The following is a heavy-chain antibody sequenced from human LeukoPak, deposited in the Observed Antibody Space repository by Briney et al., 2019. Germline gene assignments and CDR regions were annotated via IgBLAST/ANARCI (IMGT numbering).Heavy chain of an antibody. D-gene: IGHD3-22*01. Sequence: SETLSLTCAVYGGSFSGYYWSWIRQPPGKGLEWIGEINHSGSTNYNPSLKSRVTISVDTSKNQFSLRLSSVTAADTAVYYCARAPSEYYYDSSGYYYYFDYWGQGTLVTVSS. CDR1: GGSFSGYY. J-gene: IGHJ4*02. CDR3: ARAPSEYYYDSSGYYYYFDY. V-gene: IGHV4-34*01. CDR2: INHSGST.